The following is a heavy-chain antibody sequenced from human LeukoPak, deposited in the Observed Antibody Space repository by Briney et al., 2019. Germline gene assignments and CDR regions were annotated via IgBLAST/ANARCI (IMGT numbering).Heavy chain of an antibody. D-gene: IGHD3-22*01. V-gene: IGHV4-34*01. CDR1: GGSFSGYY. J-gene: IGHJ3*02. CDR3: ARSYDSSGDDAFDI. CDR2: INHSGST. Sequence: SETLSLTCAVYGGSFSGYYWSWIRQPPGKGLEWIGEINHSGSTNYNPSLKSRVTISVDTSKNQFSLKLSSVTAADTAVYYCARSYDSSGDDAFDIWGQGTMVIVSS.